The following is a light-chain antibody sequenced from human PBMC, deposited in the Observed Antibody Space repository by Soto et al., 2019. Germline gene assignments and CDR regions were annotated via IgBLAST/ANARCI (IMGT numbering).Light chain of an antibody. Sequence: IVLTQSPATLSLSPGKRATLSCRASQNISNYLIWYQQKPGQAPRLLISDVSNRATGIPARFSGSGSGTDCTLTISSLEPEDFAVYSCQQRSNWPRTFGQGTKVEIK. CDR2: DVS. V-gene: IGKV3-11*01. J-gene: IGKJ1*01. CDR1: QNISNY. CDR3: QQRSNWPRT.